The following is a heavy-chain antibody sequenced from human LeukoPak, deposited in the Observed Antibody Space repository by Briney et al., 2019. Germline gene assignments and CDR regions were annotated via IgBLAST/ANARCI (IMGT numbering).Heavy chain of an antibody. V-gene: IGHV1-69*13. CDR1: GYTFTGYY. CDR3: ARDEIVATNYYYYGMDV. Sequence: SVKVSCKASGYTFTGYYMHWVRQAPGQGLEWMGGIIPIFGTANYAQKFQGRATITADESTSTAYMELSSLRSEDTAVYYCARDEIVATNYYYYGMDVWGQGTTVTVSS. J-gene: IGHJ6*02. D-gene: IGHD5-12*01. CDR2: IIPIFGTA.